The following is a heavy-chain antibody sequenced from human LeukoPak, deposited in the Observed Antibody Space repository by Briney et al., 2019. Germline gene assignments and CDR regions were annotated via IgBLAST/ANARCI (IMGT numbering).Heavy chain of an antibody. CDR1: GYTFTGYY. V-gene: IGHV1-2*02. CDR2: INPNSGGS. Sequence: GASVKVSCKTSGYTFTGYYIHWVRQAPGQGLEWMACINPNSGGSTYAGKFQGRVTMTMDTSVTTAYMELNRLTSDDTAVYFCAREDSRGFDYWGQGALVTVSS. CDR3: AREDSRGFDY. J-gene: IGHJ4*02. D-gene: IGHD3-22*01.